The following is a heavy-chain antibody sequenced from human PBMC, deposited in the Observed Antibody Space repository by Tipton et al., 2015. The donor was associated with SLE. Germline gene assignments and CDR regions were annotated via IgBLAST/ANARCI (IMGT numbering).Heavy chain of an antibody. J-gene: IGHJ3*02. CDR1: GYSISSDYY. CDR3: ARTQGYTSDAFDI. V-gene: IGHV4-30-4*01. D-gene: IGHD6-13*01. CDR2: IYYSGST. Sequence: TLSLTCAVSGYSISSDYYWSWIRQPPGKGLEWIGYIYYSGSTYYNPSLKSRVTISVDTSKNQFSLKLSSVTAADTAVYYCARTQGYTSDAFDIWGQGTMVTVSS.